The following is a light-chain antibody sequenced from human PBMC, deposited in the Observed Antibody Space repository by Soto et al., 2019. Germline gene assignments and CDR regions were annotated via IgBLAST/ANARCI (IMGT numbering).Light chain of an antibody. Sequence: QSALTQPASVSGSPGQSITISCTGTSSDVGSYNLVSWYQQHPGKAPKLVIYEGSKRPSGVSNRFSGSKSGNTASLTISGLQAEDEADYYCCSYAGSSTYVFGTGTKAPS. CDR2: EGS. CDR1: SSDVGSYNL. V-gene: IGLV2-23*01. CDR3: CSYAGSSTYV. J-gene: IGLJ1*01.